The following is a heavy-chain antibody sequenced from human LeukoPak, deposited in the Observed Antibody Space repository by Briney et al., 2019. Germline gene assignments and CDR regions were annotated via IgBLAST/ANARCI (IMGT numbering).Heavy chain of an antibody. CDR3: ARRDYDFWSGSQNWFDP. J-gene: IGHJ5*02. D-gene: IGHD3-3*01. CDR1: GGSISSSSYY. CDR2: IYYSGST. Sequence: PSETLSLTXTVSGGSISSSSYYWGWIRQPPGKGLERIGSIYYSGSTYYNPSLKSRVTISVDTSKNQFSLKLSSVTAADTAVYYCARRDYDFWSGSQNWFDPWGQGTLVTVSS. V-gene: IGHV4-39*01.